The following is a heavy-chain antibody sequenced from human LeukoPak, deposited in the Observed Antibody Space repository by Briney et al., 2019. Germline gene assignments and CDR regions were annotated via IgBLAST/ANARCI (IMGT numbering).Heavy chain of an antibody. D-gene: IGHD3-10*01. CDR2: IYSGGST. Sequence: PGGSLRLSCAASGFTVSSNYVSWVRQAPGKGLEWVSVIYSGGSTYYADSVKGRFTISRDNAKNSLYLQMNSLRDEDTAVYYCASFGMRSDYWGQGTLVTVSS. CDR3: ASFGMRSDY. J-gene: IGHJ4*02. V-gene: IGHV3-53*01. CDR1: GFTVSSNY.